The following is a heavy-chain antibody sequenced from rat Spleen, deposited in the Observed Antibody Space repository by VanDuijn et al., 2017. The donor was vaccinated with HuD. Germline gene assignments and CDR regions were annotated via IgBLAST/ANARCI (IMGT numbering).Heavy chain of an antibody. CDR1: GFTFSDYY. J-gene: IGHJ2*01. CDR3: VRQDTSGYSNWFAY. Sequence: EVQLVESDGGLVQPGRSLKLSCAASGFTFSDYYMAWVRQAPTKGLEWVATISPSGVTYYRDSVKGRFTVSRDNAKNTLYLQLDSLRSEDTATYYCVRQDTSGYSNWFAYWGQGVMVTVSS. CDR2: ISPSGVT. V-gene: IGHV5-25*01. D-gene: IGHD4-3*01.